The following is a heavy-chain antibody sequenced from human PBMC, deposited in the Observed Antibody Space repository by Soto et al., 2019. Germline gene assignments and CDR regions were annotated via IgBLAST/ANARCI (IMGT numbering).Heavy chain of an antibody. V-gene: IGHV3-7*01. J-gene: IGHJ3*02. D-gene: IGHD1-7*01. CDR1: GFTFSSYW. Sequence: GGSLRLSCAASGFTFSSYWMSWVRQAPGKGLEWVANIKQDGSEKYYVDSVKGRFTISRDNAKNSLYLQMNSLRAEDTAVYYCARVRYWNYVEAFDIWGQGTMVTVSS. CDR3: ARVRYWNYVEAFDI. CDR2: IKQDGSEK.